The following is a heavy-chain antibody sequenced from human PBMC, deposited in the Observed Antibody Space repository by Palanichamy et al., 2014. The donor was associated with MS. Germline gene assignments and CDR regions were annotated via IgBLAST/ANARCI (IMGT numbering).Heavy chain of an antibody. CDR3: AHARNWFDP. CDR1: GFSLSTSGVG. CDR2: IYWNDDK. J-gene: IGHJ5*02. Sequence: QITLKESGPTLVKPTQTLTLTCTFSGFSLSTSGVGVGWIRQPPRKALEWLALIYWNDDKRYSPSLKSRLTITKDTSKNRVVLTMTNMGPVDTATYYCAHARNWFDPWGQGTLVTVSS. V-gene: IGHV2-5*01.